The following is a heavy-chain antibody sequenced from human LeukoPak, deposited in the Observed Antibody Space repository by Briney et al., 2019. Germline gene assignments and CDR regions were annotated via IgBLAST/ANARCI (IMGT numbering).Heavy chain of an antibody. Sequence: GGSLRLSCEASGFTFRSHGMNWVRQAPGKGLEWVSGISPRGDITYYADSVKGRFTISRDNSKNTLYLEVIGLTAEDTAVYYCAKDDAWLQFGEWSQGTLVTVSS. D-gene: IGHD3-10*01. J-gene: IGHJ4*02. CDR2: ISPRGDIT. V-gene: IGHV3-23*01. CDR1: GFTFRSHG. CDR3: AKDDAWLQFGE.